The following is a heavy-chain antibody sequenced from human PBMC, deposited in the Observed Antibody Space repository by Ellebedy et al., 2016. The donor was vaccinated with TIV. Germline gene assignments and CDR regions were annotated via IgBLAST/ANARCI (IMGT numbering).Heavy chain of an antibody. Sequence: AASVKVSCKASGGTFSSYAISWVRQAPGQGLEWMGGIIPIFGTANYAQKFQGRVTITADESTSTAYMELSSLRSEDTAVYYCARRSRDGYNRQPLDYWGQGTLVTVSS. CDR3: ARRSRDGYNRQPLDY. J-gene: IGHJ4*02. V-gene: IGHV1-69*13. CDR2: IIPIFGTA. CDR1: GGTFSSYA. D-gene: IGHD5-24*01.